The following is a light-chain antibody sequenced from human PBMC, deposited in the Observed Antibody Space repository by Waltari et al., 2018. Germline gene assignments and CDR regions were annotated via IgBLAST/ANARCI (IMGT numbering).Light chain of an antibody. J-gene: IGLJ3*02. Sequence: QSALTQPASVSGSPGQSITIPCTATSSDFGANKYVSWYQQHPGKAPKVVIYDVTERPSGVSNRFSGSKSGRTASLTISGLQTEDEADYYCSSRTNSITWVFGGGTKVTVL. V-gene: IGLV2-14*03. CDR3: SSRTNSITWV. CDR1: SSDFGANKY. CDR2: DVT.